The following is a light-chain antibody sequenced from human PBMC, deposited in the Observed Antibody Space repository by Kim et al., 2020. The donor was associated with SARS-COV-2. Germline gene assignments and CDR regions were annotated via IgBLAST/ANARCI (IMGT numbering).Light chain of an antibody. Sequence: VALGQTVRITCQGDSLRRYYATWYQQKPGQDPIVAIYGKNNRPSGIPDRFSGSSSGNTASLTITGTQAGDEADYYCNSRDSNDNVVFGGGTQLTVL. CDR3: NSRDSNDNVV. CDR1: SLRRYY. V-gene: IGLV3-19*01. J-gene: IGLJ2*01. CDR2: GKN.